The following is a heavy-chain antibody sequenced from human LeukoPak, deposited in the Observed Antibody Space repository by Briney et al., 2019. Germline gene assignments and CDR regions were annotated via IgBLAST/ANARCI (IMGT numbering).Heavy chain of an antibody. CDR3: ARGYQLLDTYYIDV. V-gene: IGHV1-2*02. CDR1: GYTFTGYY. D-gene: IGHD2-2*01. J-gene: IGHJ6*03. Sequence: GASVKVSCKASGYTFTGYYMHWVRQAPGQGLEWMGWINPNSGGTNYAQKFQGRVTMTRDTSVSTAYMELSRLRSDDTAVYYCARGYQLLDTYYIDVWGKGTTVTVSS. CDR2: INPNSGGT.